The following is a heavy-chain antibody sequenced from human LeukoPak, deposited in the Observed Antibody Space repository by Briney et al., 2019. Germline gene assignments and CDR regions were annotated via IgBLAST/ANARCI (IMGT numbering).Heavy chain of an antibody. J-gene: IGHJ4*02. Sequence: GGSLRLSCAASGFTLSSYAMSWVRQAPGKGLEWVSAISVSGNTYHADSVKGRFTISRDNSKNTLYLQMNSLRAEDTAVYYCARYSSSWIGVGFDYWGQGTLVTVSS. D-gene: IGHD6-13*01. CDR3: ARYSSSWIGVGFDY. CDR1: GFTLSSYA. V-gene: IGHV3-23*01. CDR2: ISVSGNT.